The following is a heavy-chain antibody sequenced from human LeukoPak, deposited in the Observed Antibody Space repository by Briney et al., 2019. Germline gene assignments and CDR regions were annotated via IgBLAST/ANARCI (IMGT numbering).Heavy chain of an antibody. CDR2: IIPIFGTA. V-gene: IGHV1-69*13. CDR3: ARGRIVGATNWFDP. D-gene: IGHD1-26*01. CDR1: GGTFSSYA. Sequence: GASVKVSCKASGGTFSSYAISWVRQAPGQGLEWMGGIIPIFGTANYAQKFQGRVTITADESTSTAYMELSSLRSEDTAVYYCARGRIVGATNWFDPWGQGTLVTVSS. J-gene: IGHJ5*02.